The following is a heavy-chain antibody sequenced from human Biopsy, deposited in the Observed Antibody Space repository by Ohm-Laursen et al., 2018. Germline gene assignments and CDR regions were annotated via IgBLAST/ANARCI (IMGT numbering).Heavy chain of an antibody. CDR3: ARDETGSSVFGPYYYGMNV. D-gene: IGHD3-9*01. J-gene: IGHJ6*02. V-gene: IGHV1-46*01. CDR2: INPTGGTT. CDR1: GYSFTKYY. Sequence: ASVKVSCNPSGYSFTKYYINWVRQAPGQGLEWMGIINPTGGTTSYAEKFQGRVTLTRDTSTGTVYLELNSLIYEDTALYYCARDETGSSVFGPYYYGMNVWGQGTTVTVSS.